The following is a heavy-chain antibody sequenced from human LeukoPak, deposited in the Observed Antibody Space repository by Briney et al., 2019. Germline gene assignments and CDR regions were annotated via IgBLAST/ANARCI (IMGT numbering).Heavy chain of an antibody. Sequence: GGSLRLSCAASGFTLNSYTMHWVRQAPGKGLEWVALISYDGSHNYYADSVKGRFTISRGNPRSPLHLQMNSLRLEDTAIYYCARDPTSGSHPHFDFWGQGILVTVSS. D-gene: IGHD1-26*01. CDR2: ISYDGSHN. CDR1: GFTLNSYT. J-gene: IGHJ4*02. CDR3: ARDPTSGSHPHFDF. V-gene: IGHV3-30-3*01.